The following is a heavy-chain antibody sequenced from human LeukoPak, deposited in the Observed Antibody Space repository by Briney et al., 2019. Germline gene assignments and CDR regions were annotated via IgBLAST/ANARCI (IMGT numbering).Heavy chain of an antibody. CDR1: GGSFSGYY. CDR2: INHSGST. CDR3: ARLGQRAAPSDY. J-gene: IGHJ4*02. V-gene: IGHV4-34*01. D-gene: IGHD6-6*01. Sequence: PSETLSLTCAVYGGSFSGYYWSCIRQPPGKGLEWIGEINHSGSTNYNPSLKSRVTISVDTSKNQFSLKLSSVTAADTAVYYCARLGQRAAPSDYWGQGTLVTVSS.